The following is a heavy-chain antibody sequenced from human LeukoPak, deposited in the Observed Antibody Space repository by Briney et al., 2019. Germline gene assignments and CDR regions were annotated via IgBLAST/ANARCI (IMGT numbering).Heavy chain of an antibody. Sequence: PSETLSLTCAVYGGSFSGYYWSWIRQPPGKGLEWIGEINHSGSTNYNPSLKSRDTISVDTSKNQFSLKLSSVTAADTAVYYCARELDTAMVTDWFDPWGQGTLVTVSS. J-gene: IGHJ5*02. CDR3: ARELDTAMVTDWFDP. CDR1: GGSFSGYY. D-gene: IGHD5-18*01. CDR2: INHSGST. V-gene: IGHV4-34*01.